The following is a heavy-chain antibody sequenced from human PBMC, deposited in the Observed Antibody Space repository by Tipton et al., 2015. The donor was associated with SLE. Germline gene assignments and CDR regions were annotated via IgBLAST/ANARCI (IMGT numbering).Heavy chain of an antibody. CDR3: ARDGELGSSFYYYMDV. Sequence: SLSLSCAASGFTFSTFWMTWVRQAPGKGLEWVATINHYGNEKFYLDSVRGRFTISRDNAKNSLYLQMNSLRAEDTAVYYCARDGELGSSFYYYMDVWGKGTTVTVSS. J-gene: IGHJ6*03. V-gene: IGHV3-7*01. CDR2: INHYGNEK. D-gene: IGHD3-10*01. CDR1: GFTFSTFW.